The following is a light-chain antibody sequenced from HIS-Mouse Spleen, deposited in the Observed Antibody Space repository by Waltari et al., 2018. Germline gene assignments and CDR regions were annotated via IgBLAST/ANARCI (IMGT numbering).Light chain of an antibody. CDR3: CSYAGSSTWV. CDR1: SSDVGSYNL. CDR2: EGS. J-gene: IGLJ3*02. V-gene: IGLV2-23*01. Sequence: QSALTQPASVSGSPGQSITISCTGTSSDVGSYNLVSWYQQHPGKAPKPMIYEGSKRPSGVSKRFSGSKSGNTASLTISGLQAEDEADYYCCSYAGSSTWVFGGGTKLTVL.